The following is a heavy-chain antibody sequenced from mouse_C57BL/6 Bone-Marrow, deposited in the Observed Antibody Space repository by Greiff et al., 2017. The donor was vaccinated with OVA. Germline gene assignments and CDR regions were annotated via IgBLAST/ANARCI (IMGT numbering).Heavy chain of an antibody. CDR2: IYPSDSET. CDR1: GYTFTSYW. D-gene: IGHD4-1*01. CDR3: AKITGTEFFAY. Sequence: QVQLQQPGAELVRPGSSVKLSCKASGYTFTSYWMDWVKQRPGQGLEWIGNIYPSDSETHYNQKFKDKATLTVDKSSSTAYMQLSSLTSEDSAVYYCAKITGTEFFAYWGQGTLVTVSA. V-gene: IGHV1-61*01. J-gene: IGHJ3*01.